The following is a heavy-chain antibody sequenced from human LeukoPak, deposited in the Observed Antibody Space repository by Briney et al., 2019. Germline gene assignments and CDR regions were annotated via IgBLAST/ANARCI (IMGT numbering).Heavy chain of an antibody. V-gene: IGHV4-38-2*02. CDR3: ARGSFFYGYFDY. CDR2: IYHSGST. Sequence: PSETLSLTCTVSGYSISSGYYWGWIRQPPGKGLEWIGSIYHSGSTYYNPSLKSRVTISVDTSKNQFSLKLSSVTAADTAVFYCARGSFFYGYFDYWGQGTLVTVSS. CDR1: GYSISSGYY. J-gene: IGHJ4*02. D-gene: IGHD4-17*01.